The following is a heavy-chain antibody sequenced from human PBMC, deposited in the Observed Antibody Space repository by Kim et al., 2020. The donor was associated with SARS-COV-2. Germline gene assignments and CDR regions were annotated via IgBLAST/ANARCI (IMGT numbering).Heavy chain of an antibody. D-gene: IGHD1-26*01. J-gene: IGHJ4*02. CDR3: ARDAGGSYFHFDY. Sequence: AQKFQGRITVTRDTSTSAGYMELSSLRSEDTAVYYCARDAGGSYFHFDYWGQGTLVTVSS. V-gene: IGHV1-46*01.